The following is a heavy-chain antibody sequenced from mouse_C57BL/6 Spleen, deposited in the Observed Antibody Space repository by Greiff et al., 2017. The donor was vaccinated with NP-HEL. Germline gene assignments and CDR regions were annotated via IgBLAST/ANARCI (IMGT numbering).Heavy chain of an antibody. CDR2: IDPSDSYT. V-gene: IGHV1-69*01. D-gene: IGHD3-3*01. CDR1: GYTFTSYW. Sequence: QVQLQQSGAELVMPGASVKLSCKASGYTFTSYWMHWVKQRPGQGLEWIGEIDPSDSYTNYNQKFKGKSTLTVDKSSSTAYMQLSSLTSEDSAVYYCASGGLYAMDYWGQGTSVTVSS. J-gene: IGHJ4*01. CDR3: ASGGLYAMDY.